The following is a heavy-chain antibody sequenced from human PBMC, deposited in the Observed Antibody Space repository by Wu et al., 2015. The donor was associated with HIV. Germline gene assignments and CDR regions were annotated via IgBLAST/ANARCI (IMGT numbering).Heavy chain of an antibody. V-gene: IGHV1-8*02. CDR3: ARKPVDTAMPLWGYFDY. Sequence: QVQLIQSGTEVRAPGASVTISCKSSGYKFIDYYVHWVRQATGQGLEWMGWMNPNSGNTGYAQKFQGRVTMTRNTSISTAYMELSSLRSEDTAVYYCARKPVDTAMPLWGYFDYWGQGTLVTVSS. CDR1: GYKFIDYY. D-gene: IGHD5-18*01. J-gene: IGHJ4*02. CDR2: MNPNSGNT.